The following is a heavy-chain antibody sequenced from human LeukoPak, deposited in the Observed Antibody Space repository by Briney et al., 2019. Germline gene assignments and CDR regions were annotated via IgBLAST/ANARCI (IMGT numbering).Heavy chain of an antibody. CDR3: ARDVEQDSSADY. CDR1: GFTFSSYA. D-gene: IGHD3-22*01. CDR2: ISGSGGST. J-gene: IGHJ4*02. V-gene: IGHV3-23*01. Sequence: GGSLRLSCAASGFTFSSYAMSWVRQAPGKGLEWVSAISGSGGSTYYADSVKGRFTISRDNSKNTLYLQMNSLRAEDTAVYYCARDVEQDSSADYWGQGTLVTVSS.